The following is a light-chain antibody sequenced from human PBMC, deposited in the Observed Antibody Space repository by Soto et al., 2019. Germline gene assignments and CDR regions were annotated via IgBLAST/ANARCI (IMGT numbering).Light chain of an antibody. CDR2: EVT. Sequence: QSALTQPPSASGSPGQSVTISCTGTSSDVGGYNYVSWYQQHPGKAPKLMIYEVTKRPSGVPDRFSGSKSGNTASLTVSGLQAEDEAEYYCQSYDSSLSVVFGGGTKLTVL. V-gene: IGLV2-8*01. CDR1: SSDVGGYNY. CDR3: QSYDSSLSVV. J-gene: IGLJ2*01.